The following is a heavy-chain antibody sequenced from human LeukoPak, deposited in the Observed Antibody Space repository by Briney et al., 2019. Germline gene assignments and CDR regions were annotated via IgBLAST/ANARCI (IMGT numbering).Heavy chain of an antibody. J-gene: IGHJ4*02. D-gene: IGHD3-3*01. V-gene: IGHV4-59*01. CDR2: IYYSGSI. CDR1: GGSISSYY. CDR3: ASTNYDFWSGWFSFDY. Sequence: SETLSLTCTVSGGSISSYYWSWIRQPPGKGLEWIGYIYYSGSINYNPSLKSRVTISVDTSKNQFSLKLSSVTAADTAVYYCASTNYDFWSGWFSFDYWGQGTLVTVSS.